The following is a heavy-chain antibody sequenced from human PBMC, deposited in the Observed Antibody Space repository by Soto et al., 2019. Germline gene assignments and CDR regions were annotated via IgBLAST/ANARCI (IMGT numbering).Heavy chain of an antibody. D-gene: IGHD6-13*01. CDR2: IKSKTDGGTT. Sequence: GGSLILSCAASGFTFGNAWINWVRQAPGKGLEWVGRIKSKTDGGTTDFAAPVKGRFTISRDNSKNTLYLQMNSLRAEDTAVYYCAKDPSRSSSWISWGQGTLVTVSS. CDR1: GFTFGNAW. CDR3: AKDPSRSSSWIS. V-gene: IGHV3-15*07. J-gene: IGHJ4*02.